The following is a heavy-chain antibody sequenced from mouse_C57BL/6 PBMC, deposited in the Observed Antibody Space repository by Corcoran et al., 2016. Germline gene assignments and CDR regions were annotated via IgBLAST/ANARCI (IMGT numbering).Heavy chain of an antibody. Sequence: QVQLQQSGPWLVKPGASVKLSCKAAGYTFTSYDINWVTPRPGQGIGWIGWIYPRDGSTKYNEKFKGKATLTVDTSSSTAYMELHSLTSEASAVYFCARTDYDYDDYFDYWGQGTTLTVSS. J-gene: IGHJ2*01. V-gene: IGHV1-85*01. CDR3: ARTDYDYDDYFDY. CDR1: GYTFTSYD. D-gene: IGHD2-4*01. CDR2: IYPRDGST.